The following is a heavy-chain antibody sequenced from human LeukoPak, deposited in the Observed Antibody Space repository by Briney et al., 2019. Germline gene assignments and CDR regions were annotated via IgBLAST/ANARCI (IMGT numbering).Heavy chain of an antibody. V-gene: IGHV3-30*14. CDR3: ARYSTYYDFWSGYLN. CDR1: GFTFSSYA. CDR2: ISYDGSNK. J-gene: IGHJ4*02. Sequence: GRSLRLSCAASGFTFSSYAMHWVRQAPGKGLEWVAVISYDGSNKYYADSVKGRFTISRDNSKNTLYLQMGSLRAEDMAVYYCARYSTYYDFWSGYLNWGQGTLVTVSS. D-gene: IGHD3-3*01.